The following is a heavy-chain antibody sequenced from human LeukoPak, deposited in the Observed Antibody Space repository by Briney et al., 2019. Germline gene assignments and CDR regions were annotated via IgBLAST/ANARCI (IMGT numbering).Heavy chain of an antibody. CDR3: TRDGYYYDSSGPNWFDP. CDR1: GYTFSTYG. J-gene: IGHJ5*02. V-gene: IGHV1-18*01. D-gene: IGHD3-22*01. CDR2: ISTYIGNT. Sequence: ASVKVSCKASGYTFSTYGISWVRQAPGQGLEWLGWISTYIGNTNYAEKFQGRLTMTTDASTSTVYMELRSLRSADTAVYYCTRDGYYYDSSGPNWFDPSGQGTLVTVSS.